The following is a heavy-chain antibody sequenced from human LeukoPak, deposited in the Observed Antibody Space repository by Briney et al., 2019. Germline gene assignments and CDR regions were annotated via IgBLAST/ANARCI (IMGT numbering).Heavy chain of an antibody. D-gene: IGHD2-15*01. CDR2: INHSGST. V-gene: IGHV4-38-2*02. CDR3: ARLSLSWGYSFDP. Sequence: SETLSLTCSVSGYSISSGYYWSWIRQPPGKGLEWIGEINHSGSTNYNPSLKSRVTISVDTSKNQFSLKLSSVTAADTAVYYCARLSLSWGYSFDPWGQGTLVTVSS. J-gene: IGHJ5*02. CDR1: GYSISSGYY.